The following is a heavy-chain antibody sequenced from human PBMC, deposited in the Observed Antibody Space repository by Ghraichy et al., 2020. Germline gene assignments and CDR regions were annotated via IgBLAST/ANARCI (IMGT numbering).Heavy chain of an antibody. J-gene: IGHJ5*02. CDR1: GGSISSGDYY. CDR2: IYYSGST. Sequence: SETLSLTCTVSGGSISSGDYYWSWIRQPPGKGLEWIGYIYYSGSTYYNPSLKSRVTISVDTSKNQFSLKLSSVTAADTAVYYCARGRTYYGFWSGYTLRGENWFDPWGQGTLVTVSS. CDR3: ARGRTYYGFWSGYTLRGENWFDP. D-gene: IGHD3-3*01. V-gene: IGHV4-30-4*01.